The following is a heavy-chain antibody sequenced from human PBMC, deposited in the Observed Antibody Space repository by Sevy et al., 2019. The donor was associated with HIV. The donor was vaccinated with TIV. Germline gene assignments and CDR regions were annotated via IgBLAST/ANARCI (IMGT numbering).Heavy chain of an antibody. J-gene: IGHJ6*02. D-gene: IGHD6-13*01. V-gene: IGHV3-30*18. CDR2: ISYDGSNK. CDR1: GVTFSSYG. Sequence: GGSLGLSCAASGVTFSSYGMHWVRQAPGKGLEWVAVISYDGSNKYYADSVKGRFTISRDNSKNTLYLQMNRLRAEDTAVYYCAKAVGSLGRYGLDVWGQGTTVTVSS. CDR3: AKAVGSLGRYGLDV.